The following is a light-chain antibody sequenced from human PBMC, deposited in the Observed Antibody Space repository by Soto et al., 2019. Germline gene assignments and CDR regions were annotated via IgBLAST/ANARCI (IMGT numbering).Light chain of an antibody. CDR1: SSNIGAGYD. V-gene: IGLV1-40*01. CDR2: GNS. Sequence: QSALTQPPSVSGAPGQRVTISCTGSSSNIGAGYDVHWYQQLPGTAPKLLFYGNSNRPSGVPDRFSGSKSGTSASLAITGLQAEDEADYYCQSYDSSLSGSYVFGTGTKLTVL. J-gene: IGLJ1*01. CDR3: QSYDSSLSGSYV.